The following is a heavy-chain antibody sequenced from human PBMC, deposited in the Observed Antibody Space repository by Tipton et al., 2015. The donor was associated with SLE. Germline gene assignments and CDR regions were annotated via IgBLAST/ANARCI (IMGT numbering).Heavy chain of an antibody. Sequence: LRLSCTVSGGSIRSSNYYWGWIRQPPGKGLEWIGSIYYSGTTYYNPSLKSRVTISVDTSKNQFSLNLTSVTAADTAVYYCVRDRGGSFPVYFDYRGQGTLVTVS. V-gene: IGHV4-39*07. CDR3: VRDRGGSFPVYFDY. CDR2: IYYSGTT. J-gene: IGHJ4*02. CDR1: GGSIRSSNYY. D-gene: IGHD1-26*01.